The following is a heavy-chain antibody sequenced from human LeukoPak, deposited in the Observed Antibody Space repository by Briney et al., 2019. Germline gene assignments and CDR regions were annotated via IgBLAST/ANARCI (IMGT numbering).Heavy chain of an antibody. Sequence: ASVKVSCKASGHTFTTYNFYWVRQAPGQGLEWMGIVDPSDGATSYAQKFRGRVAMTRDMSTSTVHLELESLRSDDTALYYCARDRGRTFEFDYWGQGTLVTVSS. J-gene: IGHJ4*02. V-gene: IGHV1-46*01. CDR2: VDPSDGAT. D-gene: IGHD1-14*01. CDR1: GHTFTTYN. CDR3: ARDRGRTFEFDY.